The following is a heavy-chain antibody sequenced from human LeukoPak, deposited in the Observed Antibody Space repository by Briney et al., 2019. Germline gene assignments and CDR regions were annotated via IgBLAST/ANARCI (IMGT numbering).Heavy chain of an antibody. Sequence: GSLRLSCAASGFTFSSYSMNWVRQAPGKGLEWVSSISSSSSYIYYADSVKGRFTISRDNAKNSLYLQMNSLRAEDTAVYYCARALMTTVVSDAFDIWGQGTMVTVSS. V-gene: IGHV3-21*01. CDR2: ISSSSSYI. D-gene: IGHD4-23*01. CDR1: GFTFSSYS. J-gene: IGHJ3*02. CDR3: ARALMTTVVSDAFDI.